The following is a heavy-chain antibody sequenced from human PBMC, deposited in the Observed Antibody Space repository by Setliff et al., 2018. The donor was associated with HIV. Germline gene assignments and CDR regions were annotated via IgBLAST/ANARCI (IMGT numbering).Heavy chain of an antibody. CDR1: GFTFSSYA. CDR3: ARPNYYDSSGSFDY. Sequence: PGGSLRLSCSASGFTFSSYAMHWVRQAPGKGLEYVSAISSSGTTIYYADSVKGRFTISRDNAKNSLYLQMNSLRAEDTAVYYCARPNYYDSSGSFDYWGQGTLVTVSS. D-gene: IGHD3-22*01. V-gene: IGHV3-48*03. J-gene: IGHJ4*02. CDR2: ISSSGTTI.